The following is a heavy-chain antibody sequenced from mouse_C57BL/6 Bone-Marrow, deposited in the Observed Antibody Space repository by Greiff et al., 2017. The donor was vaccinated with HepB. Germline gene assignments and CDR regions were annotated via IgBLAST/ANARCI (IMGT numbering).Heavy chain of an antibody. V-gene: IGHV14-3*01. CDR1: GFNIKNTY. CDR2: IDPANGNT. D-gene: IGHD1-1*01. Sequence: VQLQQSVAELVRPGASVKLSCTASGFNIKNTYMHWVKQRPEQGLEWIGRIDPANGNTKYAPKFQGKATITADTSSNTAYLQLSSLTSEDTAIYYCGSTTVVALYGNYNYYAMDYWGQGTSVTVSS. J-gene: IGHJ4*01. CDR3: GSTTVVALYGNYNYYAMDY.